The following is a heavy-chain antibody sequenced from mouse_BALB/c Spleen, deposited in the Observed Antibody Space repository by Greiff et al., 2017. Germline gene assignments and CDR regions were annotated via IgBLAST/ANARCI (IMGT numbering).Heavy chain of an antibody. D-gene: IGHD1-2*01. CDR2: IWAGGST. J-gene: IGHJ3*01. Sequence: VQLQESGPGLVAPSQSLSITCTVSGFSLTSYGVHWVRQPPGKGLEWLGVIWAGGSTNYNSALMSRLSISKDNSKSQVFLKMNSLQTDDTAMYYCARDPNFTTATSWFAYWGQGTLVTVSA. CDR1: GFSLTSYG. V-gene: IGHV2-9*02. CDR3: ARDPNFTTATSWFAY.